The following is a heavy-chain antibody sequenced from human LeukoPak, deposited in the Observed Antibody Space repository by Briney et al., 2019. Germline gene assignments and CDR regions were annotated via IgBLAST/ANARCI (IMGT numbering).Heavy chain of an antibody. D-gene: IGHD2-15*01. CDR3: ARGRYCSADICPGGDAFDI. J-gene: IGHJ3*02. CDR1: GGSINDYY. Sequence: SETLSLTCTVSGGSINDYYWSWIRQPAGKGLEWIGRIYTRGSTNYNPSLKSRVTMSVDTSKNQFSLKLSSVTAADTAVYYCARGRYCSADICPGGDAFDIWGQGTMVSVSS. CDR2: IYTRGST. V-gene: IGHV4-4*07.